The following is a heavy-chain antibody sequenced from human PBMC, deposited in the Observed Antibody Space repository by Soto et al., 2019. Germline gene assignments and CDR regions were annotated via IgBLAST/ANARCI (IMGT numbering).Heavy chain of an antibody. V-gene: IGHV1-2*02. CDR2: INPNSGGT. CDR1: GYTFTGYY. J-gene: IGHJ4*02. Sequence: ASVKVSCKASGYTFTGYYMHWVRQAPGQGLEWMGWINPNSGGTNYAQKLQGRVTMTTDTSTSTAYMELRSLRSDDTAVYYCARLVSGWWQLTDYWGQGTLVTVSS. D-gene: IGHD6-19*01. CDR3: ARLVSGWWQLTDY.